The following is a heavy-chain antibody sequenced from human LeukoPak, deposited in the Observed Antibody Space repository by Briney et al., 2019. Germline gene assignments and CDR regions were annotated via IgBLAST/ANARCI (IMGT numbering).Heavy chain of an antibody. J-gene: IGHJ4*02. V-gene: IGHV1-18*01. CDR3: ATDSHCSGGSCYFH. CDR1: GYTFTSYG. CDR2: ISAYNGDT. Sequence: EASVKVSCKASGYTFTSYGISWVRQAPGQGLEWMGWISAYNGDTNYAQKFRGRVTMTTDTSTSTAYMELRSLRSEDTAVYYCATDSHCSGGSCYFHWGQGTLVTVSS. D-gene: IGHD2-15*01.